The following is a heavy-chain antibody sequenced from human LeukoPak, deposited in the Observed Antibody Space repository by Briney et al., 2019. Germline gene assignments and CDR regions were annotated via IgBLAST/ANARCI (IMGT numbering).Heavy chain of an antibody. Sequence: PGGSLRLSCAASGLTFSNAWMSWVRQAPGKGLEWVSSIHSSSGSIYYADSLKGRFTISRDNAKNSLYLQMNSLRAEDTAVYYCARDLAWDAFDIWGQGTMVTVSS. CDR1: GLTFSNAW. J-gene: IGHJ3*02. CDR3: ARDLAWDAFDI. V-gene: IGHV3-21*01. CDR2: IHSSSGSI.